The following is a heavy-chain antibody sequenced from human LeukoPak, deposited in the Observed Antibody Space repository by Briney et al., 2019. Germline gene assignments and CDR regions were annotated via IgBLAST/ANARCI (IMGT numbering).Heavy chain of an antibody. CDR3: AREGHDSSGYYYVDAFDI. Sequence: GGSLRLSCAASGFTFSSYSMNWVRQAPGKGLEWVSSISSSSSYIYYAESVKGRFTISRDNAKNSLYLQMNSLRAEDTAVYCCAREGHDSSGYYYVDAFDIWGQGTMVTVSS. CDR1: GFTFSSYS. V-gene: IGHV3-21*01. CDR2: ISSSSSYI. D-gene: IGHD3-22*01. J-gene: IGHJ3*02.